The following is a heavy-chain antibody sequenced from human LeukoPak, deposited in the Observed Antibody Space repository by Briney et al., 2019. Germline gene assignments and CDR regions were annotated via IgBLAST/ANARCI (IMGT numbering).Heavy chain of an antibody. J-gene: IGHJ5*02. D-gene: IGHD1-1*01. CDR1: GGTFSSYA. CDR3: ARIGTSTYDP. Sequence: APVKVSCKASGGTFSSYAISWVRQAPGQGLEWMGRIIPILGIANYAQKFQGRVTITADKSTSTAYMELSSLRSEDTAVYYCARIGTSTYDPWGQGTLVTVSS. V-gene: IGHV1-69*04. CDR2: IIPILGIA.